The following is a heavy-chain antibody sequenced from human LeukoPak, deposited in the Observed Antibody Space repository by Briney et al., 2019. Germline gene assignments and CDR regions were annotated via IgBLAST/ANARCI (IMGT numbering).Heavy chain of an antibody. CDR1: GFTFSSYS. D-gene: IGHD6-19*01. CDR3: ARVPPSYSSGWRSHFDY. Sequence: KPGGSLRLSCAASGFTFSSYSMNWVRQAPGKGLEWVSSISSSSSYIYYADSVKGRFTISRDNAKNSLYLQMNSLRAEDTAVYYCARVPPSYSSGWRSHFDYWGQGTLVTVSS. V-gene: IGHV3-21*01. J-gene: IGHJ4*02. CDR2: ISSSSSYI.